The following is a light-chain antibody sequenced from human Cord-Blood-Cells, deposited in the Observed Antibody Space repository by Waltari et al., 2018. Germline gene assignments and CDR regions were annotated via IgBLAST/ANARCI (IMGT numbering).Light chain of an antibody. CDR3: CSYAGSSTSWV. CDR2: AGS. J-gene: IGLJ3*02. CDR1: SSDVGSYNL. Sequence: QSALTQPASVSGSPGQSITISCTGTSSDVGSYNLVSRYQQHPGKAPKLMIYAGSTRPSGVSNRFSGSKSGNTASLTISGLQAEDEADYYCCSYAGSSTSWVFGGGTKLTVL. V-gene: IGLV2-23*01.